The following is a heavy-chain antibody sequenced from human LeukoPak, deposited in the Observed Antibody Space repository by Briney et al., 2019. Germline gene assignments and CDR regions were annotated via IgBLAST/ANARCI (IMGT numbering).Heavy chain of an antibody. D-gene: IGHD3-10*01. CDR2: INPSGGST. V-gene: IGHV1-46*01. Sequence: ASVKVSCKASGYTFTSYYMHWVRQAPGQGLEWMGIINPSGGSTSYAQKFQGRVTITRDTSTSTVYMELRSLRSEDTAVYYWARDYSGSIFYYWAQGTLVTVPS. J-gene: IGHJ4*02. CDR1: GYTFTSYY. CDR3: ARDYSGSIFYY.